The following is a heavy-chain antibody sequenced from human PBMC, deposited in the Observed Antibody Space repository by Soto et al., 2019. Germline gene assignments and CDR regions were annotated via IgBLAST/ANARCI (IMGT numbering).Heavy chain of an antibody. Sequence: EVQLVQSGAEVKKPGESLKISCKGSGYSFTSYWIGWVRQMPGKGLEWMGIIYPGDSDTRYSPSFQGQVTISADKSISTAYRQWSSLKASDTAMYYCARLARVVALNNWFDPWGQGTLVTVSS. V-gene: IGHV5-51*01. D-gene: IGHD5-12*01. CDR3: ARLARVVALNNWFDP. J-gene: IGHJ5*02. CDR2: IYPGDSDT. CDR1: GYSFTSYW.